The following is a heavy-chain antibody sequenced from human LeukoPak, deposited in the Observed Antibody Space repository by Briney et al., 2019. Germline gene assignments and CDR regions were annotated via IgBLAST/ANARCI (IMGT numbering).Heavy chain of an antibody. CDR3: ARGIAARPDDYYYYMDV. CDR1: GGSFSGYY. CDR2: INHSGST. J-gene: IGHJ6*03. D-gene: IGHD6-6*01. Sequence: SETPSLTCAVYGGSFSGYYWSWIRQPPGKGLEWIGEINHSGSTNYNPSLKSRVTISVDTSKNQFSLKLSSVTAADTAVYYCARGIAARPDDYYYYMDVWGKGTTVTVSS. V-gene: IGHV4-34*01.